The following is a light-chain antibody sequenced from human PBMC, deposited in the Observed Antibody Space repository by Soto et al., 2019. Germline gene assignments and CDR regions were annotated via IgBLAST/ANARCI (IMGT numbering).Light chain of an antibody. CDR2: EGT. J-gene: IGLJ1*01. V-gene: IGLV2-23*01. Sequence: QSALPQPASVSRSPGQSTTTACTGTSSDVGSHIAVSWYQQPPGKAPKRIIYEGTKRPSGISNRFSSSKSGNTASLTISGLQAEDEADYYFYSYTDTGTFIVGTGTKATVL. CDR3: YSYTDTGTFI. CDR1: SSDVGSHIA.